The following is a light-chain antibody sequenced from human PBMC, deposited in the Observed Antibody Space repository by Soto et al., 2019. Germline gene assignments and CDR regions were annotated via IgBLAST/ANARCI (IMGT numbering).Light chain of an antibody. CDR3: QQYNNFPPT. Sequence: DVQMTQSPSSVSASVGDRVSLTCRASQSVNNWLAWYQQRPGKAPKSLIYATSTLQSGVPSRFSGSGSGTDFTLTIDSLQPEDFATYYCQQYNNFPPTFGGGTKVDIK. J-gene: IGKJ4*01. CDR1: QSVNNW. V-gene: IGKV1D-16*01. CDR2: ATS.